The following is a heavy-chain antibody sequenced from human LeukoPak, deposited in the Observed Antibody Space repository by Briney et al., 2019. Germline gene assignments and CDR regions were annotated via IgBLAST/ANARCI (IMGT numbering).Heavy chain of an antibody. CDR1: GYTFTSYG. Sequence: ASVKVSCKASGYTFTSYGISWVRQAPGQGLEWMGWISAYNGNTNYAQKLQGRVTMTTDTSTSTAYMELRSLRSDDTAVYYCAREAPGIAAAGTGGYWGQGTLVTVSS. V-gene: IGHV1-18*01. J-gene: IGHJ4*02. CDR2: ISAYNGNT. CDR3: AREAPGIAAAGTGGY. D-gene: IGHD6-13*01.